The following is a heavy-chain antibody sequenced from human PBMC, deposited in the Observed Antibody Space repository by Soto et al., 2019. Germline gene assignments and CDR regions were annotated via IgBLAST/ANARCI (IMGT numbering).Heavy chain of an antibody. Sequence: GGSLRLSCXASGFTFSSFGMHWVRQAPGKGLEWVAVISYDGSNKYYADSVKGRFTISRDDSKNTLYLQMNSLRAEDTAVYYCAKTAGYDYVWGSSGLDPWGQGTLVTVSS. D-gene: IGHD3-16*01. J-gene: IGHJ5*02. CDR3: AKTAGYDYVWGSSGLDP. V-gene: IGHV3-30*18. CDR1: GFTFSSFG. CDR2: ISYDGSNK.